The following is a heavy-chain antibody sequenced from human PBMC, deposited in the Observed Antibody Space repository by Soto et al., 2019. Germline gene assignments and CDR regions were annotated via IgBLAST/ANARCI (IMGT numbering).Heavy chain of an antibody. CDR3: VHSRCGGDCLRSYSSHYYYGMDV. CDR1: GFSLCTGGLG. CDR2: IYWDDDK. D-gene: IGHD2-21*02. J-gene: IGHJ6*02. V-gene: IGHV2-5*02. Sequence: QITLKESGPTLVKPTQTLTLTCTFSGFSLCTGGLGVGWIRQPPGEALEWLALIYWDDDKRYSPSLRSRLTITKDTSKNQVVLIMTNMDPVDTATYYCVHSRCGGDCLRSYSSHYYYGMDVWGQGTTVTVSS.